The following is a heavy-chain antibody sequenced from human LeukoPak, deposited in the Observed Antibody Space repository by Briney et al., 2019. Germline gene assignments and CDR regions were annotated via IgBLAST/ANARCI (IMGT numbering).Heavy chain of an antibody. Sequence: GGSLRLSCAASGFTFSSYGMHWVRQAPGKGLEWVAVISSDGVNKYSADSVKGRYTISRDNSKNTLYLQMNSLRAEDTAVYYCAKGQNYYDGSGYYSTDYWGQGTPVTVSS. CDR2: ISSDGVNK. J-gene: IGHJ4*02. D-gene: IGHD3-22*01. CDR3: AKGQNYYDGSGYYSTDY. CDR1: GFTFSSYG. V-gene: IGHV3-30*18.